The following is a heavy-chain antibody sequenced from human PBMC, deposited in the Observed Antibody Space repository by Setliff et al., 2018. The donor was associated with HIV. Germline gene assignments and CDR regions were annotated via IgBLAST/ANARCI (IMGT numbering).Heavy chain of an antibody. V-gene: IGHV3-15*05. Sequence: GGSLRLSCAASGLRFNKAWMNWVRQAPGKGLEWVGRIKSENDGGTTDYAAPVKGRFTITRDDSKDTVYLQMNSMKSDDPATSYCVGHYYDPLTGYYVWFFDVWGRGTLVTVSS. CDR2: IKSENDGGTT. J-gene: IGHJ2*01. D-gene: IGHD3-9*01. CDR3: VGHYYDPLTGYYVWFFDV. CDR1: GLRFNKAW.